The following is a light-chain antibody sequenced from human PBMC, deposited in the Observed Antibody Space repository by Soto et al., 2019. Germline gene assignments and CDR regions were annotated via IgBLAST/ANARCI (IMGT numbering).Light chain of an antibody. CDR2: RNN. V-gene: IGLV1-47*01. CDR1: SSNIGSNY. CDR3: AAWDDSLSGAV. J-gene: IGLJ7*01. Sequence: QSVLTQPPSASGTPGQRVTISCSGSSSNIGSNYVYWYQQLPGTAPKLLIYRNNQRPSGVPDRFSGSKSGTSASLAISGRRSDDEADYYCAAWDDSLSGAVFGGGTQLTVL.